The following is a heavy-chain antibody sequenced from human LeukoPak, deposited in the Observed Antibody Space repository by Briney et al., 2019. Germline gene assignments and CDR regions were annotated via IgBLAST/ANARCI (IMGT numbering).Heavy chain of an antibody. J-gene: IGHJ4*02. CDR3: ARQVDTTMALPDY. Sequence: ASMKVSCKASGYTFTSYGISWVRQAPGQGLEWMGWISGYNGNTNYAQKLQGRVTMTTDTSTSTAYMELRSLISDDTAIYYCARQVDTTMALPDYWGQGTLVTVSS. CDR1: GYTFTSYG. D-gene: IGHD5-18*01. CDR2: ISGYNGNT. V-gene: IGHV1-18*01.